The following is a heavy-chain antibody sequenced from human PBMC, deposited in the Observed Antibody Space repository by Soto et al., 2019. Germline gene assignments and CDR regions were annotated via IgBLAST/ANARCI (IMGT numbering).Heavy chain of an antibody. J-gene: IGHJ5*01. D-gene: IGHD2-21*02. V-gene: IGHV3-48*03. Sequence: QTGGSLRLSCAASGFTFSTYEMNWVRQAPGKGLQWVSFISPTGSNIYYRHSVKGRFTISRDNAKNSLYLQMNSLTAEDTAVYYCARSFPRFTAPDSWGQGTLVTVSS. CDR1: GFTFSTYE. CDR3: ARSFPRFTAPDS. CDR2: ISPTGSNI.